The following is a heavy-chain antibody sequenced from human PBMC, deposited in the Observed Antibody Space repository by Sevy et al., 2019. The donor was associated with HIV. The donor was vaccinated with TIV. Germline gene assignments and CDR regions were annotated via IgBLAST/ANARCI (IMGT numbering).Heavy chain of an antibody. V-gene: IGHV3-49*04. J-gene: IGHJ6*02. Sequence: GGSLRLSCTASGFTFGDYAMSWVRQAPGKGLEWVGFIRSKAYGGTTEYAASVKGRFTISIDDSKSNAYLQMNSLKTEDTAVYYCTRDPDTGSHGMDVWGQGTTVTVSS. CDR2: IRSKAYGGTT. CDR3: TRDPDTGSHGMDV. D-gene: IGHD5-18*01. CDR1: GFTFGDYA.